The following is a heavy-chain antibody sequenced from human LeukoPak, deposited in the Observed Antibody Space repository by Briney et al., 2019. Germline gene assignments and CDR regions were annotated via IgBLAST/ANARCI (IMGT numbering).Heavy chain of an antibody. Sequence: ASVKVSCKASGYTFTSYGISWVRQAPGQGLEWMGWISAYNGNTNYAQKLQGRVTMTTDTSTSTAYMELRSLRSDDTAVYYCARWVVVTASDYYYYGMDVWGQGTTVTVSS. CDR2: ISAYNGNT. D-gene: IGHD2-21*02. CDR1: GYTFTSYG. CDR3: ARWVVVTASDYYYYGMDV. J-gene: IGHJ6*02. V-gene: IGHV1-18*01.